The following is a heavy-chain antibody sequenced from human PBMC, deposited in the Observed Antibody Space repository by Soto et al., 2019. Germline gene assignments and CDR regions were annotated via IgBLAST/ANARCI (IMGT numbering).Heavy chain of an antibody. CDR3: AREMVRGVVPRRYDAFDI. Sequence: QVQLQESGPGLVKPSQTLSLTCTVSGGSISSGGYYWSWIRQHPGKGLEWIGYIYYSGSTYYNPYLKSRVTISVDTSKNQFSLKLSTVTAADTAVYYCAREMVRGVVPRRYDAFDIWGQGTMVTVSS. V-gene: IGHV4-31*03. D-gene: IGHD3-10*01. CDR2: IYYSGST. CDR1: GGSISSGGYY. J-gene: IGHJ3*02.